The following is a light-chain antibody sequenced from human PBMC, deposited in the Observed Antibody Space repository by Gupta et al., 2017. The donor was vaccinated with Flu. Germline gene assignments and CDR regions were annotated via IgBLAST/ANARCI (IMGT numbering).Light chain of an antibody. V-gene: IGLV1-44*01. Sequence: VAISCAGSGSDIRSNDVNWYQKLPATAPPLLIHTKGQRPSGVPDRFSGDTNCTSASPVISGRQYKDEGEDYCSRSDNSSKGPGLFGTGTTVAVL. CDR2: TKG. CDR3: SRSDNSSKGPGL. J-gene: IGLJ1*01. CDR1: GSDIRSND.